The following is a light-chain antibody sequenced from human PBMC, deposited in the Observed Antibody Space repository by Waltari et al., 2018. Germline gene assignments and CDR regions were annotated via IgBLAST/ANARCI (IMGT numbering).Light chain of an antibody. CDR1: KIGSKN. CDR3: QVWDSGSDHYV. CDR2: GDG. Sequence: SYVLTQPPSVSVAPGQTARITCDGNKIGSKNVHWYQQKPGQAPVLVVYGDGDRPSGIPERFSGSNSGNTATLTSSRVDAGDEADYYCQVWDSGSDHYVFGTVTKVTVL. J-gene: IGLJ1*01. V-gene: IGLV3-21*02.